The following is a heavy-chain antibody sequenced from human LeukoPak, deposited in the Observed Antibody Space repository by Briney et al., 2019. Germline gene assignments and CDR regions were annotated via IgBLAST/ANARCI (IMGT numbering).Heavy chain of an antibody. Sequence: PGGSLRLSCAASGFTFISYWMHWVRQAPGKGLVWVSRINSDGSSTSYADSVKGRFTISRDNAKNTLYLQMSCLRAEDTAVYYCARDKSGYDYFDYWGQGTLVTVSS. CDR3: ARDKSGYDYFDY. CDR2: INSDGSST. V-gene: IGHV3-74*01. J-gene: IGHJ4*02. D-gene: IGHD5-12*01. CDR1: GFTFISYW.